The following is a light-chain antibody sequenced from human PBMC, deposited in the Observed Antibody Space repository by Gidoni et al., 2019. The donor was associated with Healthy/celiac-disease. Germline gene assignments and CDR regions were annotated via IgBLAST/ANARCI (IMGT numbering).Light chain of an antibody. CDR2: AAS. J-gene: IGKJ2*01. CDR1: QSISSY. Sequence: TEMPQPPSSLSASVGDRVTITCRGSQSISSYLTWYQHKPGKAPKLLLYAASILQSGVPSRFSGSGSGTDFTLTISSLQPEDFATYYCQQSYSTPYTFXXXTKLEIK. V-gene: IGKV1-39*01. CDR3: QQSYSTPYT.